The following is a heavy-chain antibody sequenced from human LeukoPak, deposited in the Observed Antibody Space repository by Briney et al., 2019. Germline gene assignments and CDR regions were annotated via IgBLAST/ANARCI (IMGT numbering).Heavy chain of an antibody. V-gene: IGHV3-7*01. CDR3: AREIPRGACNLDF. J-gene: IGHJ4*02. Sequence: GGSLRLSCAASGFTFRDYWMSWVRQAPGKGLEWVANIKEDGSEKYYVDSVKGRFTISRDNAKNSLDLQMNSLRAEDTALYYCAREIPRGACNLDFWGQGTLVTVSS. CDR2: IKEDGSEK. CDR1: GFTFRDYW. D-gene: IGHD1-26*01.